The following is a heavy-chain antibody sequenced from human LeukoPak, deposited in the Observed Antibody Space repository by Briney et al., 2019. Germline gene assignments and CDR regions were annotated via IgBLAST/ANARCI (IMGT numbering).Heavy chain of an antibody. V-gene: IGHV1-2*02. CDR3: ARSRNSKTRLVRHYYDSSGDDDY. CDR2: INPNSGAT. J-gene: IGHJ4*02. D-gene: IGHD3-22*01. Sequence: ASVKVSCKASGYTFTGYYMHWVRQAPGQGLEWMGWINPNSGATNYAQKFQGRVTMTRDTSISTASMELSSLKPDDTAVYYCARSRNSKTRLVRHYYDSSGDDDYWGQGTLVTVSS. CDR1: GYTFTGYY.